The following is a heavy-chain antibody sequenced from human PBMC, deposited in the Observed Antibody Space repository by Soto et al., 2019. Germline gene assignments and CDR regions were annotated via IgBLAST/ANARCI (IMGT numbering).Heavy chain of an antibody. V-gene: IGHV3-23*01. Sequence: SLRLSCAASGFTFSSHAMTWVRQAPGKGLEWVSSISGSGGNTYYADSVKGRFTISRDNSKNTLCLQMNSLRAEDTAVYYCAKGGCSGGNCSPNWFDPWGQGTLVTVSS. CDR2: ISGSGGNT. D-gene: IGHD2-15*01. J-gene: IGHJ5*02. CDR1: GFTFSSHA. CDR3: AKGGCSGGNCSPNWFDP.